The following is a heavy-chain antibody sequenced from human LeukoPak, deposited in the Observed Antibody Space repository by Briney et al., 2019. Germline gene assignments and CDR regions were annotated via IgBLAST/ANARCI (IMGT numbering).Heavy chain of an antibody. CDR2: IYTSGST. CDR1: GGSISSGSYY. D-gene: IGHD2-21*02. CDR3: ARGAYCGGDCYDAFDI. J-gene: IGHJ3*02. V-gene: IGHV4-61*02. Sequence: SETLSLTCTVSGGSISSGSYYWSWIRQPAGKGLEWIGRIYTSGSTNYNPSLKSRVTISVDTSKNQFSLKLSSVTAADTAVYYCARGAYCGGDCYDAFDIWGQGTMVTVSS.